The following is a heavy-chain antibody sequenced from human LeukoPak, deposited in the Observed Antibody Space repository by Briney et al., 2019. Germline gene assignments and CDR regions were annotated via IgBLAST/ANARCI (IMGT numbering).Heavy chain of an antibody. CDR2: INPNTGGT. CDR3: AIPPCSDGYCFFDY. Sequence: ASVKVSCKASGYTFTNYYMHWVRQAPGQGPEWMGWINPNTGGTKYAQKFQGRVTMTRDTSISTAYMELSRLTSGDTDVYYCAIPPCSDGYCFFDYWGQGTLVTVSS. J-gene: IGHJ4*02. CDR1: GYTFTNYY. V-gene: IGHV1-2*02. D-gene: IGHD2-21*02.